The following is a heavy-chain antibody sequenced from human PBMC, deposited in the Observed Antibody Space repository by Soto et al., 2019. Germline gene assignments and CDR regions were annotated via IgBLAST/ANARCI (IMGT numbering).Heavy chain of an antibody. V-gene: IGHV4-59*08. J-gene: IGHJ4*02. CDR2: IYYSGST. D-gene: IGHD1-1*01. CDR1: GGSLSRYY. CDR3: ARRYGYSFDY. Sequence: PSETLSLTCTVSGGSLSRYYWSWIRQPPGKGLEWIGYIYYSGSTNYNPSLKSRVTISVDTSKNQFSLKLSSVTAADTAVYYCARRYGYSFDYWGQGTLVTVSS.